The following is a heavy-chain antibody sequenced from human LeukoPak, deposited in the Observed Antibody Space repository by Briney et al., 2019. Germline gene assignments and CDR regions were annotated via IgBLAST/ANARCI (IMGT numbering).Heavy chain of an antibody. J-gene: IGHJ4*02. CDR2: ISSSSSTI. D-gene: IGHD2-15*01. CDR3: ARPADCSGGSCYSDY. V-gene: IGHV3-48*01. CDR1: GFTFSSYS. Sequence: PGGSLRLSCAASGFTFSSYSMNWVRQAPGKGLEWVSYISSSSSTIYYADSVKGRFTISRDNAKNSLYLQMNSLRAEDTAVYYCARPADCSGGSCYSDYWGQGTLVTVSS.